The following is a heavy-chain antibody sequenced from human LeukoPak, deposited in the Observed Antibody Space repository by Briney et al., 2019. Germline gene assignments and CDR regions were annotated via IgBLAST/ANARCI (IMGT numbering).Heavy chain of an antibody. Sequence: GGSLRLSCAASGFTFSSYWMSWVRQAPGKGLEWVANIKQDGSEKYYVDSAKGRFTISRDNAKNSLYLQMNSLRAEDTAVYYCARVLFSWQWLKSQDYWYFDLWGRGTLVTVSS. D-gene: IGHD6-19*01. CDR1: GFTFSSYW. CDR2: IKQDGSEK. V-gene: IGHV3-7*01. J-gene: IGHJ2*01. CDR3: ARVLFSWQWLKSQDYWYFDL.